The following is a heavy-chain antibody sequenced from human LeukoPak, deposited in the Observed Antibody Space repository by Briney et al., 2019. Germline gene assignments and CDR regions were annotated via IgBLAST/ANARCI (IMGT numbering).Heavy chain of an antibody. D-gene: IGHD2-15*01. V-gene: IGHV3-11*04. J-gene: IGHJ4*02. CDR1: GFTFSDYY. CDR3: ARSPGGSGRPYYFDY. CDR2: ISSSGSTI. Sequence: PGGSLRLSCAASGFTFSDYYMSWIRQAPGKGLEWVSYISSSGSTIYYADSVKGRFTISRDNSKNTLYLQMNSLRAEDTAVYYCARSPGGSGRPYYFDYWGQGTLVTVSS.